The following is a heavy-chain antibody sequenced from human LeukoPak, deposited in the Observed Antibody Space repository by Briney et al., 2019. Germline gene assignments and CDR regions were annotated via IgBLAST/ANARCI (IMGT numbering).Heavy chain of an antibody. CDR1: GFTFSSYA. J-gene: IGHJ4*02. D-gene: IGHD2-2*01. Sequence: PGGSLRLSCAASGFTFSSYAMSWVRQAPGKGLEGVSAISGSGGSTYYADSVKGRFTISRDNSKNTLYLQVNSLRAEDTALYYCANNYCSSTTCRPDYGGNYWGQGTLVTVSS. CDR2: ISGSGGST. CDR3: ANNYCSSTTCRPDYGGNY. V-gene: IGHV3-23*01.